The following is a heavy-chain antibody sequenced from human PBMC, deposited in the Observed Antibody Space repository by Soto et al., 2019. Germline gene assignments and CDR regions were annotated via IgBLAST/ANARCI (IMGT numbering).Heavy chain of an antibody. V-gene: IGHV5-51*01. CDR1: GYSFTTYW. CDR3: ARPTRYSSGWYGNY. J-gene: IGHJ4*02. Sequence: GESLKISFKGSGYSFTTYWIGLVRQMPGKGLEWMGISYPGDSDTIYSPSFQGQVTISADKSISPAYMQWSSLKASDTAMYYCARPTRYSSGWYGNYCGQGTLVTVSS. D-gene: IGHD6-19*01. CDR2: SYPGDSDT.